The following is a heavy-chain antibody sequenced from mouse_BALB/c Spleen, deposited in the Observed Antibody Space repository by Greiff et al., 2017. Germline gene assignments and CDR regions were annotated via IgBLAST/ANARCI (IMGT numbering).Heavy chain of an antibody. CDR1: GYTFSSYW. CDR2: ILPGSGST. J-gene: IGHJ4*01. V-gene: IGHV1-9*01. D-gene: IGHD2-10*01. CDR3: ARSGPYYYAMDY. Sequence: QVQLKQSGAELMKPGASVKISCKATGYTFSSYWIEWVKQRPGHGLEWIGEILPGSGSTNYNEKFKGKATFTADTSSNTAYMQLSSLTSEDSAVYYCARSGPYYYAMDYWGQGTSVTVSS.